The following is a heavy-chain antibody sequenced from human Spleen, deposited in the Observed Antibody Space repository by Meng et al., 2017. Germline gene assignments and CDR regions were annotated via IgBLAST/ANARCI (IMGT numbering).Heavy chain of an antibody. CDR1: GFTFSSYA. V-gene: IGHV3-30*01. D-gene: IGHD6-19*01. Sequence: GESLKISCAASGFTFSSYAMHWVRQAPGKGLEWVAVISYDGSNKYYADSVKGRFTISRDNSKNTLYLQMNSLRAEDTAVYYCARVGSKPGYYRGYYYYYYGMDVWGQGTTVTVSS. CDR2: ISYDGSNK. CDR3: ARVGSKPGYYRGYYYYYYGMDV. J-gene: IGHJ6*02.